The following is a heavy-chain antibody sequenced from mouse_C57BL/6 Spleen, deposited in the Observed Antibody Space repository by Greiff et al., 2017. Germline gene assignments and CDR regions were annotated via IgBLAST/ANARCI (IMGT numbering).Heavy chain of an antibody. Sequence: VQLVESGAELARPGASVKMSCKASGYTFTSYTMHWVKQRPGQGLEWIGYINPSSGYTKYNQKFKDKATLTADKSSSTAYMQLSSLTSEDSAVYYCAREELRRLDYWGQGTTLTVSS. CDR1: GYTFTSYT. V-gene: IGHV1-4*01. CDR2: INPSSGYT. D-gene: IGHD2-4*01. J-gene: IGHJ2*01. CDR3: AREELRRLDY.